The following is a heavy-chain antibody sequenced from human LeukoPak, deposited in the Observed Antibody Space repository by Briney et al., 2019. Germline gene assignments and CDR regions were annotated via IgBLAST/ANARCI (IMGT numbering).Heavy chain of an antibody. CDR2: ISAYNGNT. J-gene: IGHJ6*03. CDR3: ARDGYDYPYYYYYMDV. Sequence: GASVKVSCKASGYTFTSYGISWVRQAPGQGLEWMGWISAYNGNTNYAQKLQGRVTMTTDTSTSTAYMELRSLRSDDTAVYYCARDGYDYPYYYYYMDVWGKGTTVTVSS. CDR1: GYTFTSYG. D-gene: IGHD5-12*01. V-gene: IGHV1-18*01.